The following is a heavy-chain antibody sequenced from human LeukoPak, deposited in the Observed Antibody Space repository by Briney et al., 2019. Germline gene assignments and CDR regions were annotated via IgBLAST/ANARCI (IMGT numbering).Heavy chain of an antibody. CDR3: ARQWADGSGSYYFH. J-gene: IGHJ4*02. D-gene: IGHD3-10*01. CDR2: IYPGDSDS. Sequence: GESLKISCEGSGYSFSNSWIGWVRQKPGKGLEWMGTIYPGDSDSRYSPSFEGQVTLSADKSISTAYLQWSSLKSSDTAMYYCARQWADGSGSYYFHWGQGTLVTVSS. V-gene: IGHV5-51*01. CDR1: GYSFSNSW.